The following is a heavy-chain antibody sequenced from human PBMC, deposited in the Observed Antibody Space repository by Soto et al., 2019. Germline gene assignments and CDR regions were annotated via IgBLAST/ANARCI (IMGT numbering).Heavy chain of an antibody. J-gene: IGHJ5*02. V-gene: IGHV3-48*01. D-gene: IGHD3-10*01. Sequence: EVQLVESGGGLVQPGGSLRLSCAASGFTFSSYSMNWVRQAPGKGLEWVSYISSSSTIYYADSVKGRFTISRDNAKNSLYLQMNSLRAEDTAVYYCASQGRTVLFDPWGQGTLVTVSS. CDR1: GFTFSSYS. CDR3: ASQGRTVLFDP. CDR2: ISSSSTI.